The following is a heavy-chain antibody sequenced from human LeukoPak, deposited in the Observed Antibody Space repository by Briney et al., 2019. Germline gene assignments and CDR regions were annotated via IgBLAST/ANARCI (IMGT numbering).Heavy chain of an antibody. CDR1: GGTFSSYA. CDR2: IIPIFGTA. Sequence: GASVKVSCKASGGTFSSYAISWVRQAPGQGLEWMGGIIPIFGTANYAQKFRGRVTITADESTSTAYMELSSLRSEDTAVYYCARAILYCSSTSCYVRDYYYGMNVWGQGTTVTVSS. CDR3: ARAILYCSSTSCYVRDYYYGMNV. V-gene: IGHV1-69*13. D-gene: IGHD2-2*01. J-gene: IGHJ6*02.